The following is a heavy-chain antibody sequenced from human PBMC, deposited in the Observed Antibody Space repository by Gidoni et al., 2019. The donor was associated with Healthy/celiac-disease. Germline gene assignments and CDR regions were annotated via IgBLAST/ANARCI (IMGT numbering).Heavy chain of an antibody. V-gene: IGHV4-61*02. CDR3: ARSSFLVLDDAFDI. J-gene: IGHJ3*02. CDR1: GGSISSGSYY. CDR2: IYTSGST. D-gene: IGHD3-3*01. Sequence: QVQLQESGPGLVKPSQTLSLTCTVSGGSISSGSYYWSWIRQPAGKGLEWIGRIYTSGSTNYNPSLKSRVTISVDTSKNQFSLKLSSVTAADTAVYYCARSSFLVLDDAFDIWGQGTMVTVSS.